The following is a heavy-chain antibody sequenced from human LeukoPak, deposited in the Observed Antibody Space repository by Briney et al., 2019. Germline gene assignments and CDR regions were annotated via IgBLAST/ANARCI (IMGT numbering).Heavy chain of an antibody. CDR3: ARTGTRGNWFDP. D-gene: IGHD3-10*01. J-gene: IGHJ5*02. CDR1: GGSFSGYY. CDR2: INHSGST. Sequence: SETLSLTCAVYGGSFSGYYWSWIRQPPGKGLEWIGEINHSGSTNYNPSLKSRVTISVDTSKNQFSLKLSSVTAADTAVYYCARTGTRGNWFDPWGQGTLVTVSS. V-gene: IGHV4-34*01.